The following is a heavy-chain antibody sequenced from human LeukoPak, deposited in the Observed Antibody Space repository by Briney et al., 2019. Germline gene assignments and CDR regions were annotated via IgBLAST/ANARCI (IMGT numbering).Heavy chain of an antibody. V-gene: IGHV3-23*01. D-gene: IGHD3-10*01. Sequence: GGSLRLSCAASGFTFSSYAMSWVRQAPGKGLEWVSAISGSGGSTYYADSVKGRFTNSRDNAKNSLYLQMNSLRAEDTAVYYCARSLGGGLEEDYWGQGTLVTVSS. J-gene: IGHJ4*02. CDR2: ISGSGGST. CDR3: ARSLGGGLEEDY. CDR1: GFTFSSYA.